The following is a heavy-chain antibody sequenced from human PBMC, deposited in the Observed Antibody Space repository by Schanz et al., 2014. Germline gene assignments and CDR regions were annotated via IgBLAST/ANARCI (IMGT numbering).Heavy chain of an antibody. CDR3: AKSKSQLPLFDY. Sequence: EVQLVESGGGVVRPGGSLRLSCAASGFGFDDYAMSWVRQAPGKGLEWVSGMSGSGSTADYADSVKGRFTISRDNSKNALYLQMDSLRAEDTAVYYCAKSKSQLPLFDYWGQGTLVAVSS. J-gene: IGHJ4*02. D-gene: IGHD2-21*01. CDR1: GFGFDDYA. V-gene: IGHV3-23*04. CDR2: MSGSGSTA.